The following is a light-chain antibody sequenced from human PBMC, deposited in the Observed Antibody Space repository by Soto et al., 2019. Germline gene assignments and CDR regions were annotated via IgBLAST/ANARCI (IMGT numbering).Light chain of an antibody. CDR2: GAS. Sequence: EIVMTQSPATLSVSPGERATLSCRASQSVSSNLAWYQQKPGQAPRLLIYGASTRATGIPARFSGSGSGTEFTLTSSSLQSEYFAVYYCQQYNTWPPITFGPGTKVDIK. CDR3: QQYNTWPPIT. V-gene: IGKV3-15*01. CDR1: QSVSSN. J-gene: IGKJ3*01.